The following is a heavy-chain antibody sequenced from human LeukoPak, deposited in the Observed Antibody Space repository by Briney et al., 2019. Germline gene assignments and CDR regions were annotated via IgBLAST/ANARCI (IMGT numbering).Heavy chain of an antibody. CDR1: GFTFSSYA. J-gene: IGHJ3*02. CDR3: AFRRSPTDDAFDI. V-gene: IGHV3-23*01. D-gene: IGHD4-11*01. CDR2: ISGSGGST. Sequence: GGSLRLSCAASGFTFSSYAMSWVRQAPGKGLEWVSAISGSGGSTYYADSVKGRFTISRDNSKNTLYLQMNSLRAEDTAVYYCAFRRSPTDDAFDIWGQGTMVTVSS.